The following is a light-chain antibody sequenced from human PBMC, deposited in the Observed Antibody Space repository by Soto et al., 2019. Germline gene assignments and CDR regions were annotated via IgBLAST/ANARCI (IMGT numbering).Light chain of an antibody. CDR1: NSDIGGYDS. CDR3: TSYTSITILV. Sequence: LTQPASVSGSPGQSITISCTGTNSDIGGYDSVSWYQHLPGNAPKLLIYGVTNRPSGVSHRFSGSKSGNTASLTISGLQAEDEADHYCTSYTSITILVFGGGTQLTVL. J-gene: IGLJ2*01. V-gene: IGLV2-14*01. CDR2: GVT.